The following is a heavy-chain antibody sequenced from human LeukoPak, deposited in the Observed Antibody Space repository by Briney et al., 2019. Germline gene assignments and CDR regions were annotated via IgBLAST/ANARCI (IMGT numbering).Heavy chain of an antibody. Sequence: GGSLRLSCAASGFTFSSYSMNWVRQAPRKGLEWVSSISSSSSYIYYADSVKGRFTISRDNAKNSLYLQMNSLRAEDTAVYYCARVSIAARNGMDVWGQGTTVTVSS. V-gene: IGHV3-21*01. CDR2: ISSSSSYI. D-gene: IGHD6-6*01. CDR1: GFTFSSYS. J-gene: IGHJ6*02. CDR3: ARVSIAARNGMDV.